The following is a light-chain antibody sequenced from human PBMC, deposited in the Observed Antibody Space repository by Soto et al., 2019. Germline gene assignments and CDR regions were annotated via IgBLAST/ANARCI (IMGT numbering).Light chain of an antibody. CDR3: SSFAGSNNFPYV. Sequence: QSALTQPPSASGSPGHSVTISCTGTSSDVVAYDYVSWYQQHPGKAPKLMIYEINKRPSRVPDRFSGSKSGNTASLSVSGLQAEDEADYYCSSFAGSNNFPYVFGTGTKVTV. CDR2: EIN. J-gene: IGLJ1*01. CDR1: SSDVVAYDY. V-gene: IGLV2-8*01.